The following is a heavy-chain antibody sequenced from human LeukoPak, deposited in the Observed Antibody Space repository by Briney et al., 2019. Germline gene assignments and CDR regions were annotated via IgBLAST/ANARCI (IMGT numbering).Heavy chain of an antibody. Sequence: PGESLKISCKGSGYSFTNYWIGWVRQMPGKGLERMGIIYPADSNTRYSPSFQGQVIISADKSISTAYLQWRSLTASGTAMYYCASSYSSGWFFDYWGQGTLVTVSS. CDR3: ASSYSSGWFFDY. J-gene: IGHJ4*02. D-gene: IGHD6-19*01. CDR1: GYSFTNYW. CDR2: IYPADSNT. V-gene: IGHV5-51*01.